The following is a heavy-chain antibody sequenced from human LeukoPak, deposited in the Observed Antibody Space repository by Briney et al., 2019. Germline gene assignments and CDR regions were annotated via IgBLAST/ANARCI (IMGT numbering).Heavy chain of an antibody. J-gene: IGHJ4*02. Sequence: SETLSLTCAVSGYSISSGYYWGWIRQPPGKGLEWIGSIYHSGSTYYNPSLKSRVTISVDTSKNQFSLKLSSVTAADTAVYYCARHVITIFGVAMERFDYWGQGTLVTVSS. CDR3: ARHVITIFGVAMERFDY. V-gene: IGHV4-38-2*01. CDR1: GYSISSGYY. CDR2: IYHSGST. D-gene: IGHD3-3*01.